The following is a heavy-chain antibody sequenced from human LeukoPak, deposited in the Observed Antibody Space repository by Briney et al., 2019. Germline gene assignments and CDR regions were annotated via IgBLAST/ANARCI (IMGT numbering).Heavy chain of an antibody. CDR2: ISYNGGT. CDR3: AREVEYYDSSGYRLHAFDI. CDR1: GGSIISSNHY. D-gene: IGHD3-22*01. J-gene: IGHJ3*02. Sequence: SETLSLTCTVSGGSIISSNHYWGWTRQPPGKGLEWFGSISYNGGTAYNPSLRSRVTISVDTSKNQFSLRVNSVTAADTAVYYCAREVEYYDSSGYRLHAFDIWAKGHWSPSLQ. V-gene: IGHV4-39*02.